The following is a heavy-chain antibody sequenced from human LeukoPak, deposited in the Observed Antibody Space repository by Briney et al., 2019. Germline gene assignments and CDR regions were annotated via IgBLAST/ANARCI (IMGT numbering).Heavy chain of an antibody. J-gene: IGHJ4*02. CDR1: GFTFSSYA. CDR2: INSDGSST. Sequence: GGSLRLSCAASGFTFSSYAMSWVRQAPGKGLVWVSRINSDGSSTSYADSVKGRFTISRDNAKNTLYLQMNSLRAEDTAVYYCARDHDYGDYEFDYWGQGTLVTVSS. V-gene: IGHV3-74*01. CDR3: ARDHDYGDYEFDY. D-gene: IGHD4-17*01.